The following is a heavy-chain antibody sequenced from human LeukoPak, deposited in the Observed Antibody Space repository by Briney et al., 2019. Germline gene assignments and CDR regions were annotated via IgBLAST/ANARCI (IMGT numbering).Heavy chain of an antibody. Sequence: PGGSLRLSCAASGFTFSSYAMSWVRQAPGKGLEWVSAISGSGGSTYYADSVKGRFTISRDNSKNTLYLQMNSLRAEDTAVYYCAKAKEYSSGWYFGYFDYWGQGTLVTVSS. CDR2: ISGSGGST. CDR3: AKAKEYSSGWYFGYFDY. D-gene: IGHD6-19*01. V-gene: IGHV3-23*01. J-gene: IGHJ4*02. CDR1: GFTFSSYA.